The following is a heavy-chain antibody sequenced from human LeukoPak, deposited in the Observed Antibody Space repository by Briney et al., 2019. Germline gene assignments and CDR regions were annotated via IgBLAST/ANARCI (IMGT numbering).Heavy chain of an antibody. V-gene: IGHV4-59*01. CDR3: ATWGIAVAGTFDY. J-gene: IGHJ4*02. Sequence: SETLSLTCTGSGGSISSSYWSWIRQPPGKGLEGMGYIYYSGSTNNNPSFKSRVAISVDTSKNQFSLKLSSVTAADTAVYYCATWGIAVAGTFDYWGQGTLVTVST. CDR2: IYYSGST. D-gene: IGHD6-19*01. CDR1: GGSISSSY.